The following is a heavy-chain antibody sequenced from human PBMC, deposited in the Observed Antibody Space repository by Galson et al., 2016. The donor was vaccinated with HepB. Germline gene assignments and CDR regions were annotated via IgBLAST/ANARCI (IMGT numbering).Heavy chain of an antibody. CDR2: ITAFSEYV. Sequence: SLRLSCAASGFVFDDYTMSWARQSPGKGLEWVSSITAFSEYVDYADSLRGRFTMSRDNDKNSVYLQMNSLSVEDTAIYYCARWRNSSRTLNYFDFWGQGALVTVAS. V-gene: IGHV3-21*01. CDR3: ARWRNSSRTLNYFDF. J-gene: IGHJ4*02. D-gene: IGHD5/OR15-5a*01. CDR1: GFVFDDYT.